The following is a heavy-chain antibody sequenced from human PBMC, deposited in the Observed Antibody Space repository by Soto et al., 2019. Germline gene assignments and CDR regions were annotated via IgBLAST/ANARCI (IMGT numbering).Heavy chain of an antibody. CDR2: IYYSGST. D-gene: IGHD5-18*01. CDR3: ARHDPRVTSYYFDY. V-gene: IGHV4-39*01. J-gene: IGHJ4*02. Sequence: SETLSLTCTVSGGSISSSSYYWGWIRQPPGKGLEWIGSIYYSGSTYYNPSLKSRVTISVDTSKNQFSLKLSSVTAADTAVYYWARHDPRVTSYYFDYCGQGTRVTVSS. CDR1: GGSISSSSYY.